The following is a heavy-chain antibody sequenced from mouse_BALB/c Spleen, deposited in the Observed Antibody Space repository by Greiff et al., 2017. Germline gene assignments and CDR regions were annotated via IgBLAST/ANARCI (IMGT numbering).Heavy chain of an antibody. J-gene: IGHJ4*01. CDR1: GYTFTSYW. CDR2: INPSNGRT. D-gene: IGHD2-1*01. Sequence: VQLQQPGAELVKPGASVKLSCKASGYTFTSYWMHWVKQRPGQGLEWIGEINPSNGRTNYNEKFKSKATLTVDKSSSTAYMQLSSLTSEDSAVYYCAREEGYGNYAMDYWGQGTSVTVSS. V-gene: IGHV1S81*02. CDR3: AREEGYGNYAMDY.